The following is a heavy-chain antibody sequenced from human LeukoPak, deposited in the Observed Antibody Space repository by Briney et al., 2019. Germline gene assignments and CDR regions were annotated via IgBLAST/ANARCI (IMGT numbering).Heavy chain of an antibody. Sequence: GGSLRLSCSASGFPFNTYAIHWVRQAPGKGLEYVAGISSNGDNTDFADSAKGRFTISRDYSKSTLFLQMNSLRAEDTAVYFCTRDSALLGVAFDLWGQGTVVTVSS. CDR2: ISSNGDNT. J-gene: IGHJ3*01. D-gene: IGHD2-15*01. CDR1: GFPFNTYA. CDR3: TRDSALLGVAFDL. V-gene: IGHV3-64D*06.